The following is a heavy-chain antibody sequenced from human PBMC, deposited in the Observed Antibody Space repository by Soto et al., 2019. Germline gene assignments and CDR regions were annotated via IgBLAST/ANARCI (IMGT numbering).Heavy chain of an antibody. CDR3: ARDRGSYEGAY. Sequence: QVQLQESGPGLVKPSGTLSLTCAVSGGSISSSNWWSWVRQPPGKGLEWIGEIYHSGSTNYNPSPRVRLTTAVDKSKTQFSLKLSSVTAPDTAVYYCARDRGSYEGAYWGKGTLVPVSS. J-gene: IGHJ4*02. CDR2: IYHSGST. D-gene: IGHD5-18*01. V-gene: IGHV4-4*02. CDR1: GGSISSSNW.